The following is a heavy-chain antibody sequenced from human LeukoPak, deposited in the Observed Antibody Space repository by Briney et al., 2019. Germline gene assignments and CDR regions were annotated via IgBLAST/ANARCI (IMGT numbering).Heavy chain of an antibody. CDR2: IYYSGST. D-gene: IGHD6-13*01. CDR3: ARGSSSSWYPGWFDP. CDR1: GGSISSSSYY. V-gene: IGHV4-61*05. J-gene: IGHJ5*02. Sequence: PSETLSLTCTVSGGSISSSSYYWVWIRQPPGKGLEWIGYIYYSGSTNYNPSLKSRVTISVDTSKNQFSLKLSSVTAADTAVYYCARGSSSSWYPGWFDPWGQGTLVTVSS.